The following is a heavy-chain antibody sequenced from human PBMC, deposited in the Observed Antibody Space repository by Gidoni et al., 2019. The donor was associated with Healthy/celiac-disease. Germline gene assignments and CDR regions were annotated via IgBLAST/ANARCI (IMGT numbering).Heavy chain of an antibody. J-gene: IGHJ5*02. Sequence: EVQLVESGGGLVKQGGSLRRSCAAGEFTFSSYSMNGFRQAPGKGMEWVSSISSSSSYIYYADSVKGRFTISRDNAKNSLYLQMNSLRAEDTAVYYCARDLGIAARPEWFDPWGQGTLVTVSS. CDR1: EFTFSSYS. V-gene: IGHV3-21*01. CDR2: ISSSSSYI. CDR3: ARDLGIAARPEWFDP. D-gene: IGHD6-6*01.